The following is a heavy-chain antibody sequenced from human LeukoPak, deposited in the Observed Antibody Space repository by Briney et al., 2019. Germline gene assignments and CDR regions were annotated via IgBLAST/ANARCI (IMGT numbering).Heavy chain of an antibody. CDR1: GFTFNSFW. CDR3: ARERERRGYYDY. Sequence: GESLRLSCAASGFTFNSFWMTWVRQAPGKGLEWVTFIQYDGNEKYYADSVKGRFTISRDNSKSTLYLQMNSLRVEDTALYYCARERERRGYYDYWGQGTLVTVSS. D-gene: IGHD2-15*01. V-gene: IGHV3-30*02. J-gene: IGHJ4*02. CDR2: IQYDGNEK.